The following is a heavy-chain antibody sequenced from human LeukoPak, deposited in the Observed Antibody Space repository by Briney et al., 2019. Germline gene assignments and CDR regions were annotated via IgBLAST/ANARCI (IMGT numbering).Heavy chain of an antibody. CDR2: IYSGGST. Sequence: GRSLRLSCAASGFTVSSNYMSWVRQAPGKGLEWVSVIYSGGSTYYADSVKGRFTISRDNSKNTLYLQMNSLRAEDTAVDYCARDFSYYGMDVWGQGTTVTVSS. CDR1: GFTVSSNY. CDR3: ARDFSYYGMDV. V-gene: IGHV3-53*01. J-gene: IGHJ6*02.